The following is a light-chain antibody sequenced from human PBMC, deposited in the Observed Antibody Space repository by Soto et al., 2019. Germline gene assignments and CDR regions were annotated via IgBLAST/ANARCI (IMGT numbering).Light chain of an antibody. CDR3: KHLNSYPWT. J-gene: IGKJ1*01. V-gene: IGKV1-9*01. CDR1: QGIYTY. CDR2: AAS. Sequence: DIQLTQSPSFLSASVGDRVTITCRASQGIYTYLAWYQQKPGKAPELLIYAASTLQSGVPSRFSGSGSGTECTITSSSLQPEDFATYYCKHLNSYPWTFGQGTKVEIK.